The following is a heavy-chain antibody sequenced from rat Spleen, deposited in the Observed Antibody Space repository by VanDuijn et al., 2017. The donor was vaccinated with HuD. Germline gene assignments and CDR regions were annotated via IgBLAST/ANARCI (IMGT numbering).Heavy chain of an antibody. V-gene: IGHV5-17*01. Sequence: EVQLVESGGGLVQPGRSLRLSCAGSGFTFSDYAMAWVRQAPKKGLEWVATIVYDGSSYYYRDSVKGRFTVSRDNARSTQYLQMDSLRSEDTATYYCARQDTSGYSNWFAYWGQGTLVTVSS. J-gene: IGHJ3*01. D-gene: IGHD4-3*01. CDR2: IVYDGSSY. CDR3: ARQDTSGYSNWFAY. CDR1: GFTFSDYA.